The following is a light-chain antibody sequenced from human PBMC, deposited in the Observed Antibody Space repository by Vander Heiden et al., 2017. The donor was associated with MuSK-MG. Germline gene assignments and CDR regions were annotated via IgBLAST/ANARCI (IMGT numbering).Light chain of an antibody. CDR3: QQYDSYPPT. Sequence: AIQMTQSPSSFSASTGDRVTITCRASQGISSYLAWYQQKPGKAPKLLIYAASTLQSGVPTRFSHSGSGTEYTLTISCLQPEDFATYYCQQYDSYPPTFGGGTKVEIK. J-gene: IGKJ4*01. CDR1: QGISSY. V-gene: IGKV1-8*01. CDR2: AAS.